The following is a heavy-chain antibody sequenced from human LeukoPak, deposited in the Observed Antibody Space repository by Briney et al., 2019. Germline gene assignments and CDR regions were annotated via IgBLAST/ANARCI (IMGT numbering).Heavy chain of an antibody. CDR2: MSAYNGKT. CDR1: GGTFSSYA. D-gene: IGHD5-18*01. V-gene: IGHV1-18*01. Sequence: ASVQVSCKASGGTFSSYAISWVRQAPGQGLEWMGWMSAYNGKTNYAHSLQGRVTVTADTSTSTAYMELRSLRSEDTAVYCCARGMGYSYGHPQGAFDIWGQGTMVTVSS. J-gene: IGHJ3*02. CDR3: ARGMGYSYGHPQGAFDI.